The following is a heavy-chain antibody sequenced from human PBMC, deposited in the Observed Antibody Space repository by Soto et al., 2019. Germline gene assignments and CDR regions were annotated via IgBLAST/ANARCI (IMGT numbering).Heavy chain of an antibody. V-gene: IGHV3-23*01. Sequence: GGSLRLSCAASGFTFSSYAMNWFRQAPGKGLEWVSAISAGAGSTYYADSVKGRFTISRDNSKNTLFLQMNSLRAEDTAAYYCAKGQDTVHYYFDYWGQGTLVNVSS. CDR3: AKGQDTVHYYFDY. J-gene: IGHJ4*02. D-gene: IGHD2-15*01. CDR2: ISAGAGST. CDR1: GFTFSSYA.